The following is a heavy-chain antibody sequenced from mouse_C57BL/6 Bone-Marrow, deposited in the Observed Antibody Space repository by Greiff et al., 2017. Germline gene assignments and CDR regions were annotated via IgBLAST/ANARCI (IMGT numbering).Heavy chain of an antibody. D-gene: IGHD2-3*01. CDR1: GYTFTDYY. J-gene: IGHJ2*01. Sequence: VQLKESGPVLVKPGASVTMSCKASGYTFTDYYMNWVKQSHGKSIEWIGVINPYNGGTSYNQKFKGKATLTVDKSSSTAYMEHYSLTSEDAAVYCGAILDDDGYLFDYWGQGTTLTVSS. V-gene: IGHV1-19*01. CDR2: INPYNGGT. CDR3: AILDDDGYLFDY.